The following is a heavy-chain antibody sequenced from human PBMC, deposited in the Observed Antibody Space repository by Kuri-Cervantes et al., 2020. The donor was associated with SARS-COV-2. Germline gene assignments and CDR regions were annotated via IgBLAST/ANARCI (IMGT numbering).Heavy chain of an antibody. V-gene: IGHV1-46*01. CDR1: GYTFTSYY. CDR2: INPSGGST. Sequence: ASVKVSCKASGYTFTSYYMHWVRQAPRQGLEWMGIINPSGGSTSYAQKFQGRVTMTRDTSTSTVYMELSSLRSEDTAMYYCARDSWYSSSWYRIDYWGQGTLVTVSS. J-gene: IGHJ4*02. D-gene: IGHD6-13*01. CDR3: ARDSWYSSSWYRIDY.